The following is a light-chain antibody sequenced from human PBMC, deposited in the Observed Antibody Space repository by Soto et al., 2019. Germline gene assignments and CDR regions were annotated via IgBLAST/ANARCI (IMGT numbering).Light chain of an antibody. CDR1: QSVSSN. J-gene: IGKJ2*01. Sequence: EIVMTQSPATLSVSPGERATLSCRASQSVSSNLAWYQHKPGQAPRLLFYGASTRATGIPARFSGSGSGTEFTLTISSLQSEDFAVYYCQQYNNWPPYTFGQGTKLEIK. CDR3: QQYNNWPPYT. V-gene: IGKV3-15*01. CDR2: GAS.